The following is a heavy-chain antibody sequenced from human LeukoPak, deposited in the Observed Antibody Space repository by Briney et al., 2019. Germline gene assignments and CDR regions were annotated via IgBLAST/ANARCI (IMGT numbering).Heavy chain of an antibody. J-gene: IGHJ4*02. CDR3: ARDDFWSGYYIYD. Sequence: PGGSLRLSCAASGFAFSDYYMSWIRQAPGKGLEWVSYISSSGSTIYYADSVKGRFTISRDNAKNSLYLQMNSLRAEDTAVYYCARDDFWSGYYIYDWGQGTLVTVSS. V-gene: IGHV3-11*01. CDR2: ISSSGSTI. D-gene: IGHD3-3*01. CDR1: GFAFSDYY.